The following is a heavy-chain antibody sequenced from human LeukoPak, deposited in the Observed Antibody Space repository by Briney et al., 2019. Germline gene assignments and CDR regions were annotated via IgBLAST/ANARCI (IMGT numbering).Heavy chain of an antibody. Sequence: ASVKVSCKASGGTFSSYAISWVRQAPGQGLEWMGRIIPIFGIANYAQKFQGRVTITADKSTSTAYMELSSLRSEDTAVYYCASAFRDYYGSGSYFPFDPWGQGTLVTVSS. J-gene: IGHJ5*02. CDR3: ASAFRDYYGSGSYFPFDP. CDR2: IIPIFGIA. D-gene: IGHD3-10*01. V-gene: IGHV1-69*04. CDR1: GGTFSSYA.